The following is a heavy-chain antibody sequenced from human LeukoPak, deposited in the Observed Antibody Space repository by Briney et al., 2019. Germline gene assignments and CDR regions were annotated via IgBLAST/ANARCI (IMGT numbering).Heavy chain of an antibody. J-gene: IGHJ4*02. V-gene: IGHV3-23*01. D-gene: IGHD3-10*01. CDR3: AKWGFTYGPGYFDL. Sequence: GGSLRLSCAASGFIFSSFAMSWVRQAPGKGLGWVSTITGSGAITYYAGFVKGRFTISRDDSREMLFLQIDSLRAEDMAVYYCAKWGFTYGPGYFDLWGQGTLVTVSS. CDR2: ITGSGAIT. CDR1: GFIFSSFA.